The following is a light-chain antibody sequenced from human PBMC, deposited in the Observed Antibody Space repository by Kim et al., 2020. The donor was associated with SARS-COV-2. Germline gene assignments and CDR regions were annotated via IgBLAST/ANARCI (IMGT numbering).Light chain of an antibody. CDR2: GNR. CDR1: SSNIGAGYD. V-gene: IGLV1-40*01. CDR3: QSYDSSLSGSEV. Sequence: QSVLTQPTSVSGAPGQRVTISCTGSSSNIGAGYDIHWYQQLPGTAPKLLIYGNRNRPSGVPDRFSGSRSGTSASLAITGLQAEDEADYYCQSYDSSLSGSEVFGGGTQLTVL. J-gene: IGLJ2*01.